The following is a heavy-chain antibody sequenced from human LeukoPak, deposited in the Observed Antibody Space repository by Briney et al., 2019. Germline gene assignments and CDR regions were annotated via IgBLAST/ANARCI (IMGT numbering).Heavy chain of an antibody. CDR3: ARRIATGGTTIGY. CDR1: VYTFTSYD. V-gene: IGHV1-8*01. J-gene: IGHJ4*02. CDR2: MSPSSGDA. Sequence: ASLKDSCKAPVYTFTSYDINWGSPTLEQGVGRGGWMSPSSGDAGYAQKFQGRVTMTRNSSISTAYMELSSLRYEDTAVYYCARRIATGGTTIGYWGQGTLVTVSS. D-gene: IGHD6-13*01.